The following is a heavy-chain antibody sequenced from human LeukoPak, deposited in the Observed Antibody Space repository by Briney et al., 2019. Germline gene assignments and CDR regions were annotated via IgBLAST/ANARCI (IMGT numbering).Heavy chain of an antibody. D-gene: IGHD3-22*01. CDR1: VYTYTGYY. Sequence: ASVTVSFKSSVYTYTGYYIHWVRQAPGQGLEWMGGIIPFYGTANYAQKCQGRVTITADESTSTAYMELSSLRSEDTAVYYCARGFITYYYDSSGYYDFDYWGQGTLVTVSS. CDR2: IIPFYGTA. J-gene: IGHJ4*02. CDR3: ARGFITYYYDSSGYYDFDY. V-gene: IGHV1-69*13.